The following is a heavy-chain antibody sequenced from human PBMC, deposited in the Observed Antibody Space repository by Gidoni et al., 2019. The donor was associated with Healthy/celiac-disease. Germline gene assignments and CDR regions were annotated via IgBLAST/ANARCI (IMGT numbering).Heavy chain of an antibody. CDR2: IIPIFGTD. CDR3: ARGEWGLLTGPYNWFDP. CDR1: GGTFSSYA. V-gene: IGHV1-69*01. D-gene: IGHD1-26*01. J-gene: IGHJ5*02. Sequence: QVQLVQSGAEVKTPGSSVKVSCKASGGTFSSYAIRWVRQAPGQGLEWMGVIIPIFGTDNYAQKFQGRVTITADESTSTAYMELSSLRSEDTAVYYCARGEWGLLTGPYNWFDPWGQGTLVTVSS.